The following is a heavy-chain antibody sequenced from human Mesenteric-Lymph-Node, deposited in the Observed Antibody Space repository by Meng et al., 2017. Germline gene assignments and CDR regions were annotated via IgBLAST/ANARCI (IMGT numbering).Heavy chain of an antibody. J-gene: IGHJ4*02. Sequence: LSLTCAVSEFTFSNAWMSWVRQAPGKGLEWVGRIKSRTDGGTTDYGAPVKGRFTISRDDSKNTMYLQMNSLKTEDTAVYYCTTDPFSGWYKDNDYWGQGTLVTVSS. CDR2: IKSRTDGGTT. V-gene: IGHV3-15*01. CDR3: TTDPFSGWYKDNDY. CDR1: EFTFSNAW. D-gene: IGHD6-19*01.